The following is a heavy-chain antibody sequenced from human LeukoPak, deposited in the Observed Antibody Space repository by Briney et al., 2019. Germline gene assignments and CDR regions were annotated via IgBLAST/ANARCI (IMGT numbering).Heavy chain of an antibody. V-gene: IGHV3-30-3*01. CDR3: ARPKLLQYYYDSSGYIPWFDP. J-gene: IGHJ5*02. CDR1: GFTFGSYA. CDR2: ISYDGSNK. D-gene: IGHD3-22*01. Sequence: GGSLRLSCAASGFTFGSYAMSWVRQAPGKGLEWVAVISYDGSNKYYAESVKGRFTISRDNSKNTLYLQMNSLRAEDTAVYYCARPKLLQYYYDSSGYIPWFDPWGQGTLVTVSS.